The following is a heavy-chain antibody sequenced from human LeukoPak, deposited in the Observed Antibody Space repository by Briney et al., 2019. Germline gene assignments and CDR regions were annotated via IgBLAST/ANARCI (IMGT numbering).Heavy chain of an antibody. CDR1: GITVSSNY. CDR3: AIIHSYGHA. CDR2: VYSGGST. V-gene: IGHV3-66*01. J-gene: IGHJ5*02. Sequence: PGGSLRLSCAVSGITVSSNYISWVRQAPVKGLEWVSVVYSGGSTYYAASVKGRFTISRDTSKNTLYLQMSNLRAEDTAVYYCAIIHSYGHAWGQGTLVTVSS. D-gene: IGHD5-18*01.